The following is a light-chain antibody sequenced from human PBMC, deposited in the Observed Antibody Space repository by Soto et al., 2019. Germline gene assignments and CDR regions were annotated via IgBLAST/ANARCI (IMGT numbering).Light chain of an antibody. CDR2: AAS. CDR1: QSISSY. J-gene: IGKJ2*01. CDR3: KQSYSTPRT. V-gene: IGKV1-39*01. Sequence: DIQMTQSPSSLSASVGDRVTITCQASQSISSYLNWYQQKPGKAPKLLIYAASSLQSGVPSRFSGSGSGTDFTLTISSLQPEDFATYYCKQSYSTPRTFGQGTKLEIK.